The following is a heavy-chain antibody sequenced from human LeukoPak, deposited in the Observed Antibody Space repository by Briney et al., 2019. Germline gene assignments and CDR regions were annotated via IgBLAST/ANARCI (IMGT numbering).Heavy chain of an antibody. Sequence: ASVKVSCKASGGTFSSYAISWVRQAPGQGLEWMGGIIPIFGTANYAQKFQGRVTITADESTSTAYMELSSLRSEDTAVYYCARVSVLAYYDFWSGYSGGYFDYWGQGTLVTVSS. CDR1: GGTFSSYA. J-gene: IGHJ4*02. CDR3: ARVSVLAYYDFWSGYSGGYFDY. V-gene: IGHV1-69*13. D-gene: IGHD3-3*01. CDR2: IIPIFGTA.